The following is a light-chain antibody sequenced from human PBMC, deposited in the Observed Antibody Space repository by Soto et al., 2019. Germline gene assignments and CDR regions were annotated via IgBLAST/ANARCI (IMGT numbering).Light chain of an antibody. CDR3: QQYYSYPRT. Sequence: AIRLTGRPSSLSEYTGDRVTITCRASQGISSYLAWYQQKPGKAPKLLIYAASTLQSGVPSRFSGSGSGTDFTLTISCLQSEDFATYYCQQYYSYPRTFGPGTKVDIK. CDR1: QGISSY. J-gene: IGKJ3*01. V-gene: IGKV1-8*01. CDR2: AAS.